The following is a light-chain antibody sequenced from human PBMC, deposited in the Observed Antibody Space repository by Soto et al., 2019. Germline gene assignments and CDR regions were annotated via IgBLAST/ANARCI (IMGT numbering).Light chain of an antibody. Sequence: EIVLTQSPGTLSSSPGERATLSCRASQSVSSSYLAWYQQKPGQAPRLLIYDASTRATGIPDRFSGSGSGTDFTLTISRLEPEDFAVYYCQQYGSSFRYTFGQGTKLEMK. J-gene: IGKJ2*01. CDR3: QQYGSSFRYT. CDR2: DAS. V-gene: IGKV3-20*01. CDR1: QSVSSSY.